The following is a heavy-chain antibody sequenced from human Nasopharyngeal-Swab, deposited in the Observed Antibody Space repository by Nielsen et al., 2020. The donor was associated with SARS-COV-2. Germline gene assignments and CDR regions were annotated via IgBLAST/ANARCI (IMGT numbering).Heavy chain of an antibody. CDR2: IYYSGST. Sequence: SETLSLTCTVSGGSISSGGYYWSWIRQHPGKGLEWIGYIYYSGSTYYNPSLKSRVTISVDTYKNQFSLKLSSVTAADTAVYYCARVRELVLGSYRWFDPWGQGTLVTVSS. CDR3: ARVRELVLGSYRWFDP. J-gene: IGHJ5*02. CDR1: GGSISSGGYY. D-gene: IGHD3-16*02. V-gene: IGHV4-31*03.